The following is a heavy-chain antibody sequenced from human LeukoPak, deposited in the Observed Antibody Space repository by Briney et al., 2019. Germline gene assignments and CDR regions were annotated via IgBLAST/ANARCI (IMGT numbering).Heavy chain of an antibody. CDR1: GVSLNGYY. J-gene: IGHJ5*02. CDR2: INHSGRT. Sequence: SETLSLTCAVSGVSLNGYYWGWIRQTPGKGLEWIGEINHSGRTNYNPSLKSRVTISADTSKNQFSLELRSVTAADTAVYYCARAYYSTSWFPHWGQGALSPSPQ. V-gene: IGHV4-34*01. D-gene: IGHD3-10*01. CDR3: ARAYYSTSWFPH.